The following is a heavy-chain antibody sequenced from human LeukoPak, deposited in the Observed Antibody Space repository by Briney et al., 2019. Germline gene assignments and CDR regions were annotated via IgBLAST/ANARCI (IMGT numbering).Heavy chain of an antibody. CDR2: ISAYNGNT. CDR3: ASFPSGGLWYDSSGYYPW. J-gene: IGHJ4*02. CDR1: GYTFTSYG. Sequence: GASVKVSCKASGYTFTSYGISWVRQAPGQGLEWMGWISAYNGNTNYAQKLQGRVTMTTDTSTSTAYMELRSLRSDDTAVYYCASFPSGGLWYDSSGYYPWWGQGTLVTVSS. V-gene: IGHV1-18*01. D-gene: IGHD3-22*01.